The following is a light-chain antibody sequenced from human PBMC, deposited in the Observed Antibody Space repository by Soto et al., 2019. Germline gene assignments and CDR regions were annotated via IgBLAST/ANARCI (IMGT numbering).Light chain of an antibody. V-gene: IGLV2-14*01. CDR1: SSDVGAYNY. Sequence: QSALTQPASVSGSPGQSITISCTGTSSDVGAYNYVSWYQQHPGKAPKLMIYEVTYRPSGVPDRFSGSKSGTSASLAITGLQAEDEADYYCQSYDSSLSAVIFAGGTKLTVL. CDR3: QSYDSSLSAVI. J-gene: IGLJ2*01. CDR2: EVT.